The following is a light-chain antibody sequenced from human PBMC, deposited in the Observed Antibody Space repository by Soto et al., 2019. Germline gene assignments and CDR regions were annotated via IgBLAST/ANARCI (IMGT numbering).Light chain of an antibody. CDR3: QQYNNWPYT. CDR2: GAS. V-gene: IGKV3-15*01. CDR1: QSVSSN. Sequence: ELVMTQSPATLSVSPGDRATLSCRASQSVSSNLAWYQQKPGQAPRLLIYGASTRATGIPARFSGSGSGTDFSLTISSLQSEDFAVYYCQQYNNWPYTFGQGTKLEIK. J-gene: IGKJ2*01.